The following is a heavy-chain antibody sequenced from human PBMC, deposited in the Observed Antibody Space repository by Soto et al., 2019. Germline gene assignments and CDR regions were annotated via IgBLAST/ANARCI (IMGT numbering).Heavy chain of an antibody. D-gene: IGHD2-2*01. CDR3: AKDMARVVPAAIDY. J-gene: IGHJ4*02. V-gene: IGHV3-30*18. CDR2: ISYDGSNK. CDR1: GFTFSSYG. Sequence: QVQLVESGGGVVQPGRSLRLSCAASGFTFSSYGMHWVRQAPGKGLEWVAVISYDGSNKYYADSVKGRFTISRDNSKNTLHLQMNSLRAQDTAVYYCAKDMARVVPAAIDYWGQGTLVTVSS.